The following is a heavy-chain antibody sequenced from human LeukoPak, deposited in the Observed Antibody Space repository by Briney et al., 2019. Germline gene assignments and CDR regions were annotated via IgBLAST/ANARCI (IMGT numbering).Heavy chain of an antibody. CDR1: GYSFTSYW. Sequence: KDGESLKISCKGSGYSFTSYWIGWVRQMPGKGLEWMGTIYPGDSDTRYSPSFQGQVTISADKSISTAYLQWSSLKASDTAMYYCASVLDSSSWPYYFDYWGQGTLVTVSS. D-gene: IGHD6-13*01. V-gene: IGHV5-51*01. J-gene: IGHJ4*02. CDR3: ASVLDSSSWPYYFDY. CDR2: IYPGDSDT.